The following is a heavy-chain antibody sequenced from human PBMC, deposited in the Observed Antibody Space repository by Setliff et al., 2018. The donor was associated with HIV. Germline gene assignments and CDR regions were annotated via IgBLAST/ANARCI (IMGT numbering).Heavy chain of an antibody. CDR2: ISNTGNT. CDR3: ARRIYGNNPYFDY. D-gene: IGHD4-17*01. V-gene: IGHV4-59*08. Sequence: PSETLSLTCTVSGGSISNHYWSWIRQPPGKGLEWTGYISNTGNTKYNPSLKSRVTISVDTSQNQFSLKLSSVTAADTAIYYCARRIYGNNPYFDYWSQGTLVTVSS. CDR1: GGSISNHY. J-gene: IGHJ4*02.